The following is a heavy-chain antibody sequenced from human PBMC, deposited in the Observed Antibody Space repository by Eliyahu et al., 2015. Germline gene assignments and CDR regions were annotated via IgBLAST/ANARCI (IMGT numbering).Heavy chain of an antibody. CDR2: IYYSGST. Sequence: QVQLQESGPGLVKPSETLSLXCTVSGGXXSXYYWSWXRXPPGKGLEWIGYIYYSGSTNYNPSLKSRVTISVDTSKNQFSLKLSSVTAADTAVYYCARSIAVAGRSKRGEFDYWGQGTLVTVSS. CDR3: ARSIAVAGRSKRGEFDY. D-gene: IGHD6-19*01. J-gene: IGHJ4*02. V-gene: IGHV4-59*01. CDR1: GGXXSXYY.